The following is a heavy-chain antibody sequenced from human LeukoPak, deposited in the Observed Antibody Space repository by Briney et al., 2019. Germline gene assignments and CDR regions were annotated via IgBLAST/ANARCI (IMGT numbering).Heavy chain of an antibody. Sequence: SETLSLTCAVYGVSFSGYYWSWIRQPPGKGLEWIGEINHSGSTYYNPSLKSRVTISVDRSKNQFSLKLSSVTAADTAVYYCARALLAGFDPWGQGTLVTVSS. D-gene: IGHD2-8*02. V-gene: IGHV4-34*01. CDR1: GVSFSGYY. CDR3: ARALLAGFDP. CDR2: INHSGST. J-gene: IGHJ5*02.